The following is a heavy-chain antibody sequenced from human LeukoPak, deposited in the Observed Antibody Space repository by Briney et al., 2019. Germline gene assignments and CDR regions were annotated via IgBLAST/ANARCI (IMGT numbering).Heavy chain of an antibody. V-gene: IGHV1-69*05. CDR3: ARDRYDFWSGPYYFDY. D-gene: IGHD3-3*01. Sequence: GASVKVSCKASGGTFSSYAISWVRQAPGQGLEWMGRIIPIFGTANYAQKFQGRVTITTDESTSTAYMELSSLRSEDMAVYYCARDRYDFWSGPYYFDYWGQGTLVTVSS. CDR1: GGTFSSYA. CDR2: IIPIFGTA. J-gene: IGHJ4*02.